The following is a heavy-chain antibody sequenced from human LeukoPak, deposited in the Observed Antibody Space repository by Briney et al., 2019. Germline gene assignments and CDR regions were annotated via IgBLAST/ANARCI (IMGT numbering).Heavy chain of an antibody. CDR1: GFTFSSYA. CDR3: ARGPPDFYYYGMDV. J-gene: IGHJ6*04. D-gene: IGHD1-14*01. CDR2: ISSSSSYI. V-gene: IGHV3-21*01. Sequence: GASLRLSCAASGFTFSSYAMSWVRQAPGKGLEWVSSISSSSSYIYYADSVKGRFTISRDNAENSLYLQMNSLRAEDTAVYYCARGPPDFYYYGMDVWGKGTTVTVSS.